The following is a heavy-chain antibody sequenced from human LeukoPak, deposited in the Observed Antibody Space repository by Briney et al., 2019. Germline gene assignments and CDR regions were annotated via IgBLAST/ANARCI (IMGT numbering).Heavy chain of an antibody. J-gene: IGHJ6*03. V-gene: IGHV1-8*01. CDR3: ARAIRTGYYTYYYYYYMDV. D-gene: IGHD3/OR15-3a*01. CDR1: GYTFTSYN. CDR2: MNPNSGNT. Sequence: ASVKVSCKASGYTFTSYNINWVRQATGQGLEWMGWMNPNSGNTGYAQKFQGRVTMTRNTSISTAYMELSSLRSEDTAVYYCARAIRTGYYTYYYYYYMDVWGKGTTATVSS.